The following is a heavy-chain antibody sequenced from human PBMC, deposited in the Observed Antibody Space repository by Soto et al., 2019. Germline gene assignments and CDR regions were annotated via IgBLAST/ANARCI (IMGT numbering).Heavy chain of an antibody. V-gene: IGHV3-48*03. D-gene: IGHD6-19*01. J-gene: IGHJ4*02. CDR3: ARGYHGPGYSSGWLSYFGY. CDR2: ISSSGSTI. CDR1: GFTFSSYE. Sequence: GGSLRLSCAASGFTFSSYEMNWVRQAPGKGLDWVSYISSSGSTIYYADSVKGRFTISRDNAKNSLYLQMNSLRAEDTAVYYCARGYHGPGYSSGWLSYFGYWGQGTLVTVSS.